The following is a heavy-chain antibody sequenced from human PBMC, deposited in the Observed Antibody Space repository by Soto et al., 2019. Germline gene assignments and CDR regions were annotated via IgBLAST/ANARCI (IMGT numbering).Heavy chain of an antibody. V-gene: IGHV1-3*01. CDR1: GYIFTKSA. D-gene: IGHD6-25*01. CDR3: ARDGVAAGNINFDY. J-gene: IGHJ4*02. Sequence: ASVKVSCKASGYIFTKSAMHWVRQAPGQRLEWMGWIGGGNGNTKYSPKLQGRVTITRDTSASTAYMELSSLRSEDTALYYCARDGVAAGNINFDYWGQGTLVTVSS. CDR2: IGGGNGNT.